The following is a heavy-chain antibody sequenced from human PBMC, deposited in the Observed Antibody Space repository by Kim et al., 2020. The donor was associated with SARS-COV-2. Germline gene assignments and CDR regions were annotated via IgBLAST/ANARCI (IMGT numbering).Heavy chain of an antibody. J-gene: IGHJ5*02. Sequence: SVKGRFTISRDDSKSIAYLQMNSLKTEDTAVYYCTRGYCSSTSCYSWFDPWGQGTLVTVSS. V-gene: IGHV3-49*02. D-gene: IGHD2-2*01. CDR3: TRGYCSSTSCYSWFDP.